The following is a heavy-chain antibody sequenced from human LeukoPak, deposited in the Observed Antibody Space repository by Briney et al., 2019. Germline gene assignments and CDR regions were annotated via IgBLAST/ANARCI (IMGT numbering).Heavy chain of an antibody. CDR2: IYYSGTT. J-gene: IGHJ4*02. Sequence: SETLSLTCAVSGYSISSGYYWSWIRQPPGKGLEWIGYIYYSGTTNYNPSLKSRVTISVDTSKNQFSLKLTSVTAADTAVYYCTSWRSGYFDYWGQGTLVTVSS. CDR3: TSWRSGYFDY. V-gene: IGHV4-61*01. CDR1: GYSISSGYY. D-gene: IGHD1-1*01.